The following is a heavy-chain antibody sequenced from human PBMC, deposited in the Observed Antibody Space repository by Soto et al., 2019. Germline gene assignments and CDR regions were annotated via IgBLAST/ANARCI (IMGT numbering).Heavy chain of an antibody. CDR2: FSCDSDNI. D-gene: IGHD3-3*01. V-gene: IGHV3-48*02. CDR3: ARLYYDYV. Sequence: GGSLRLSCAGSGSTFGTYRLNWGPRAAGKGLDGIAYFSCDSDNIQYADSVKGRFTISRDNAKNSLYLQMSILRDENTAVYYCARLYYDYVWGQGTTVTVSS. CDR1: GSTFGTYR. J-gene: IGHJ6*02.